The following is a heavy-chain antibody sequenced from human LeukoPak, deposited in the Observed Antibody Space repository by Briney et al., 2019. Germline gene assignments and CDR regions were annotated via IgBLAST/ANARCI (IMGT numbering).Heavy chain of an antibody. CDR2: IYYSGST. CDR1: GGSISSYY. J-gene: IGHJ4*02. V-gene: IGHV4-59*01. Sequence: SETLSLTCTVSGGSISSYYWSWIRQPPGKGLEWIGYIYYSGSTNYNPSLKSRVTISVDTSKNQFSLKLSSVTAADTAVYYCARTPRRSCLVYFDYWGQGTLVTVSS. CDR3: ARTPRRSCLVYFDY. D-gene: IGHD2-2*01.